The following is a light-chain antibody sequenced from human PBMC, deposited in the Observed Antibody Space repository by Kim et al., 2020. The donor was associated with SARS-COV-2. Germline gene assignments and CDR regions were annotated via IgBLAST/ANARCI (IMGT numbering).Light chain of an antibody. CDR2: GAS. CDR1: QGISDS. J-gene: IGKJ1*01. CDR3: QQFSFYPRT. V-gene: IGKV1-9*01. Sequence: DIRLTQSPSFLSASVGDSVTITCRASQGISDSLAWYQQDPGQAPKLLIFGASTLQSGVPSRFSGSGSGTEFTLTIRGLQPEDFATYFCQQFSFYPRTFGQGTKVDIK.